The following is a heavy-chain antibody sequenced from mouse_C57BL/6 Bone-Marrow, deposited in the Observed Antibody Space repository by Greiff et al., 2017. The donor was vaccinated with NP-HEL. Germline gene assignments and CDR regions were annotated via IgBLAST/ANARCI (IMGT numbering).Heavy chain of an antibody. J-gene: IGHJ4*01. D-gene: IGHD1-1*01. V-gene: IGHV1-26*01. CDR2: INPNNGGT. CDR1: GYTFTDYY. CDR3: ASYYGSSYLYAMDY. Sequence: VQLQQSGPELVKPGASVKISCKASGYTFTDYYMNWVKQSHGKSLEWIGDINPNNGGTSYNQKFKGKATLTVDKSSSTAYMELRSLTSEDSAVYYCASYYGSSYLYAMDYWGQGTSVTVSS.